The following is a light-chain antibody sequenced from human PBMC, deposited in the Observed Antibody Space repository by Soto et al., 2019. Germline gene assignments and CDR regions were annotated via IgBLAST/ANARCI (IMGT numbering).Light chain of an antibody. V-gene: IGLV2-14*01. CDR2: DVS. CDR1: SSDVGGYNY. J-gene: IGLJ2*01. Sequence: QSALTQPASVSGSPGQSITISCTGTSSDVGGYNYVSWYQQHPGKAPKLMIYDVSNRPSGVSNPFSGSKSGNTASLTSSGLQAEDEADYDCSSYTISSTLMVFGGGTKLTVL. CDR3: SSYTISSTLMV.